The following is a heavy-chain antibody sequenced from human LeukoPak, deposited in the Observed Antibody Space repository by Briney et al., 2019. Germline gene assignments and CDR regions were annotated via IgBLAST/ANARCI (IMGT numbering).Heavy chain of an antibody. D-gene: IGHD5-24*01. V-gene: IGHV3-7*01. CDR3: ASRVFDY. Sequence: GGSLRLSCAAPGFTFISYWMSWVRQAPGKGLEWVANIKQDGSEKNYVDSVKGRFTISRDNTKNSLYLQMSSLRAEDTAVYYCASRVFDYWGRGTLVTVSS. CDR1: GFTFISYW. J-gene: IGHJ4*02. CDR2: IKQDGSEK.